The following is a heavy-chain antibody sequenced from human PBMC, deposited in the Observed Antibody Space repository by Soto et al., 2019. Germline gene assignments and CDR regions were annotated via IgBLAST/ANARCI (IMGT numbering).Heavy chain of an antibody. J-gene: IGHJ3*02. CDR2: MSHSGGT. D-gene: IGHD1-1*01. CDR1: GGSVNSGNYY. CDR3: ARVERGIQTTVVNPFNI. V-gene: IGHV4-34*01. Sequence: QVQLQQWGAGLLKPSETLSLTCAVFGGSVNSGNYYWSWIRQPPGKGLEWIGEMSHSGGTHFNPSRKSQSPTSVDTSKNQFPLKMGSVTAADSALNNCARVERGIQTTVVNPFNIWGQGTRSPSLQ.